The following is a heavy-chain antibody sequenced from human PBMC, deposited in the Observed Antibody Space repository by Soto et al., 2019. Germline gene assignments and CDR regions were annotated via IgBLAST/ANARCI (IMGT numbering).Heavy chain of an antibody. CDR2: IYHSGST. Sequence: QVQLQQWGAGLLKPSETLSLTCAVYGGSFSGDYWSWIRQPPGKGLEWIGEIYHSGSTNYNPSLKSRVTISVDTTNNQFSLKVSSVTAADTAVYYCARGVRGYSSSWWPYWGQGTLVTVSS. CDR1: GGSFSGDY. CDR3: ARGVRGYSSSWWPY. V-gene: IGHV4-34*01. J-gene: IGHJ4*02. D-gene: IGHD6-13*01.